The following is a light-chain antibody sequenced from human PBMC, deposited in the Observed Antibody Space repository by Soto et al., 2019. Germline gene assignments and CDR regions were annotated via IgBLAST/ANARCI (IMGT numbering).Light chain of an antibody. J-gene: IGKJ4*01. CDR2: SAS. CDR3: LQYDRFPAT. Sequence: DIQMTQSPSSLSASVGGRVTITCRASQDINNFLAWFQQKPGKAPKPLIYSASSLQDGVPSRFSGSGSGKHFTLTISSLQPEDFATYFCLQYDRFPATFGGGTRVDIE. V-gene: IGKV1-16*01. CDR1: QDINNF.